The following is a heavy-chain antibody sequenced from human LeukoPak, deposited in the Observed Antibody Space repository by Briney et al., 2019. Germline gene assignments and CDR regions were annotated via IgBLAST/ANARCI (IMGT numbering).Heavy chain of an antibody. CDR3: ARDLYYDSNWFDP. Sequence: PSETLSLTCTVSGGSISSSSYYWGWIRQPPGKGLEWIGSIYYSGSTYYNPSLKSRVTISVDTSKNQFSLKLSSVTAADTAVYYCARDLYYDSNWFDPWGQGTLVTVSS. J-gene: IGHJ5*02. CDR2: IYYSGST. CDR1: GGSISSSSYY. D-gene: IGHD3-22*01. V-gene: IGHV4-39*07.